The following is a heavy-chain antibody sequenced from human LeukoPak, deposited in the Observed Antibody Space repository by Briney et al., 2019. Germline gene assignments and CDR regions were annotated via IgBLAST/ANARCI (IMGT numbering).Heavy chain of an antibody. CDR2: INHSGST. CDR3: ARRSGGGWFDP. J-gene: IGHJ5*02. CDR1: GGSFSGYY. D-gene: IGHD4-23*01. V-gene: IGHV4-34*01. Sequence: SDILSLTCAVYGGSFSGYYWSWIRQPPGKGLEWIGEINHSGSTNYNPSLKSRVTISVDTSKNQFSLKLSSVTAADTAVYYCARRSGGGWFDPWGQGTLVTVSS.